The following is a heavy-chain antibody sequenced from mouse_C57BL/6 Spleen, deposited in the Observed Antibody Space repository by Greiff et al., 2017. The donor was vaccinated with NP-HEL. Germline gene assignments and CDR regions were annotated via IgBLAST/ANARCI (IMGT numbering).Heavy chain of an antibody. CDR1: GFSLTSYG. CDR2: IWSDGST. J-gene: IGHJ4*01. D-gene: IGHD2-4*01. CDR3: ARHPYYDYGDYAMDY. V-gene: IGHV2-6-1*01. Sequence: VKLMESGPGLVAPSQSLSITCTVSGFSLTSYGVHWVRQPPGKGLEWLVVIWSDGSTTYNSALKSRLSISKDNSKSQVFLKMNSLQTDDTAMYYSARHPYYDYGDYAMDYWGQGTSVTVSS.